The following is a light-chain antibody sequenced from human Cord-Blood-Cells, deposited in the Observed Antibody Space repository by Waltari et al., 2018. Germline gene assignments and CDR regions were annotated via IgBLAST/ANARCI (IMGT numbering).Light chain of an antibody. CDR2: DVS. CDR3: SSYTSSSTWV. J-gene: IGLJ3*02. CDR1: SSDVGGYNY. Sequence: QSALTQPASVSGSPGQSLPISCPGTSSDVGGYNYLSWYQQHPGKAPKLMIYDVSNRPSGVSNRFSGSKSGNTASLTISGLQAEDEADYYCSSYTSSSTWVFGGGTKLTVL. V-gene: IGLV2-14*01.